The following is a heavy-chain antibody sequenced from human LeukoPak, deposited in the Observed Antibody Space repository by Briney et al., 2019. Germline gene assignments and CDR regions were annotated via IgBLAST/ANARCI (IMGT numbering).Heavy chain of an antibody. CDR1: GFTFSDYA. CDR2: ISGSGEST. Sequence: QPGGSLRLSCAASGFTFSDYAMTWVRQAPGKGLEWASVISGSGESTNYADSVRGRFTISRDNAKNSLYLQMNSLRAEDTAVYYCARMGDSSGYQGTCFDYWGQGTLVTVSS. CDR3: ARMGDSSGYQGTCFDY. V-gene: IGHV3-23*01. D-gene: IGHD3-22*01. J-gene: IGHJ4*02.